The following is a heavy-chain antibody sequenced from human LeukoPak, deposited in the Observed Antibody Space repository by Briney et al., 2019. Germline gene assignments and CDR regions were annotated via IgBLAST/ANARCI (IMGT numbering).Heavy chain of an antibody. Sequence: AASVKVSCKASGYSFSSYFMHWVRQAPGQGLEWMGWINPNSGGTNNAQKFQGWVTMTRDTSISTAYMELSRLRSDDTAVYYCARVGDYGDYVFDYWGQGTLVTVSS. CDR1: GYSFSSYF. D-gene: IGHD4-17*01. J-gene: IGHJ4*02. CDR2: INPNSGGT. CDR3: ARVGDYGDYVFDY. V-gene: IGHV1-2*04.